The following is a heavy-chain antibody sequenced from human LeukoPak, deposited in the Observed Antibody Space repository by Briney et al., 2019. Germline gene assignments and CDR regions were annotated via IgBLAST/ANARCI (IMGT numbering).Heavy chain of an antibody. D-gene: IGHD6-13*01. V-gene: IGHV4-34*01. CDR3: ARYSRIAAAGNYRYFQH. CDR2: INHSGST. J-gene: IGHJ1*01. CDR1: GGSFSGYY. Sequence: PSETLSLTCAVYGGSFSGYYWSWIRQPPGKGLEWIGEINHSGSTNYNPSLKSRVTISVDTPKNQFSLKLSSVTAADTAVYYCARYSRIAAAGNYRYFQHWGQGTLVTVSS.